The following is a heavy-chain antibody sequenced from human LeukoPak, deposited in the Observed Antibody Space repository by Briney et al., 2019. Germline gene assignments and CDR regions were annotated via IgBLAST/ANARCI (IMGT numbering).Heavy chain of an antibody. CDR1: GFTMRNHA. Sequence: GGSLRLSCAASGFTMRNHALHWVRQAPGKGLEWVSVISGSGGTTYYTESVKGRFTISRDNSKNTLYLQMDSLKAEDTAVYYCAKDINRVAHKDLDYWGQGTLVTVSS. CDR2: ISGSGGTT. CDR3: AKDINRVAHKDLDY. D-gene: IGHD3-3*01. V-gene: IGHV3-23*01. J-gene: IGHJ4*02.